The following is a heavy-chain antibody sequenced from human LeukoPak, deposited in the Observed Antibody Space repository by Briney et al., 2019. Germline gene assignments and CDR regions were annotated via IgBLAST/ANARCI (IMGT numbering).Heavy chain of an antibody. Sequence: GRSLRLSCAASGFTFSSYGMHWVRQAPGKGLEGVAVIWYDGSNKYYADSVKGRFTISRDNSKNTLYLQMNSLRAEDTAVYYCATQDGYDNSGHYGYWGQGTLVTVSS. D-gene: IGHD3-22*01. V-gene: IGHV3-33*01. CDR3: ATQDGYDNSGHYGY. CDR1: GFTFSSYG. CDR2: IWYDGSNK. J-gene: IGHJ4*02.